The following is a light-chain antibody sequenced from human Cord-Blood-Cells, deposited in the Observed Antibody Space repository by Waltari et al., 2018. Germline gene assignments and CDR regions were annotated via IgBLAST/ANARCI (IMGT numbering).Light chain of an antibody. CDR1: QRISSW. Sequence: DIPMTQSPSTLSASVGDIVTITCRASQRISSWLDLYQQKPGKAPKLLIYKASSLESGVPSRFSGSGSGTEFTLTISSLQPDDFATYYCQQYNSYWTFGQGTKVEIK. CDR2: KAS. CDR3: QQYNSYWT. V-gene: IGKV1-5*03. J-gene: IGKJ1*01.